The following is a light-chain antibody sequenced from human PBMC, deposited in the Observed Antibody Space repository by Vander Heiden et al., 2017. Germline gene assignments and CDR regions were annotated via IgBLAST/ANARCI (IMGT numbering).Light chain of an antibody. CDR1: SSNIGNNY. CDR2: DNN. J-gene: IGLJ2*01. CDR3: ETWDSSLSAVV. Sequence: QSVFPQPPSVSAAPGPKVTISCSGSSSNIGNNYVSWYQQLPGTAPKLLIYDNNKRPSGIPDRFSGSKSGTSATLGITGLRTGDEADYYCETWDSSLSAVVFGGGTKLTVL. V-gene: IGLV1-51*01.